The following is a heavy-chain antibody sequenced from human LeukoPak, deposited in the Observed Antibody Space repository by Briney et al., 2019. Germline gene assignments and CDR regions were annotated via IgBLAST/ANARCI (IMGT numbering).Heavy chain of an antibody. CDR1: GFTFSSYA. D-gene: IGHD6-13*01. CDR3: VGSTAAGILLRRGDY. J-gene: IGHJ4*02. CDR2: ISGSGGST. Sequence: GGSLRLSCAASGFTFSSYAMSWVRQAPGKGLEWVSAISGSGGSTYYADSVKGRFTISRDNSKNTLYLQMNSLRAEDTAVYYCVGSTAAGILLRRGDYWGQGTLVTVSS. V-gene: IGHV3-23*01.